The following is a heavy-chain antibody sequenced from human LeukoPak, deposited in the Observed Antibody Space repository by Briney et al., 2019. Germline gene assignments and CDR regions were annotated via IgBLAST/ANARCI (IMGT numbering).Heavy chain of an antibody. D-gene: IGHD6-19*01. CDR2: ISSSGSTI. Sequence: GGSLRLSCTASGFTFSSYEMNWVRQAPGKGLEWILYISSSGSTIYYADSVKGRFTISRDNAKNSLYLQMNSLRAEDTAMYYCARLSGWYYFDYWGQGTLVTVSS. J-gene: IGHJ4*02. V-gene: IGHV3-48*03. CDR3: ARLSGWYYFDY. CDR1: GFTFSSYE.